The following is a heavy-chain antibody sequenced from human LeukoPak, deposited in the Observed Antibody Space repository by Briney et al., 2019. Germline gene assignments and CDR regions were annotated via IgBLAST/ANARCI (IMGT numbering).Heavy chain of an antibody. J-gene: IGHJ4*02. CDR1: GFTFSSYG. D-gene: IGHD3-22*01. Sequence: PGGSLRLSCAASGFTFSSYGMHLVRQAPGKGLEWVAVISYDGSNKYYADSVKGRFTISRDNSKNTLYLQMNSLRAEDTAVYYCAKDWADYYDSSGYYDYWGQGTLVTVSS. CDR2: ISYDGSNK. CDR3: AKDWADYYDSSGYYDY. V-gene: IGHV3-30*18.